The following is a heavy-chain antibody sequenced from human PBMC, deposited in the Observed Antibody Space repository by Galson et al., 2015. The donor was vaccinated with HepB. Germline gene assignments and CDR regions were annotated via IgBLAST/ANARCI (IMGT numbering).Heavy chain of an antibody. CDR3: AREVAAAISVYYFDY. Sequence: SLRLSCAASGFTFSRSWMHWVRQAPGKGLVWVSRINRDGSSTTYADSVKGRFTISRDNAKNTLYLQMNSLRAGDTAVYYCAREVAAAISVYYFDYWGQGTLVTVSS. CDR2: INRDGSST. CDR1: GFTFSRSW. D-gene: IGHD2-2*02. J-gene: IGHJ4*02. V-gene: IGHV3-74*01.